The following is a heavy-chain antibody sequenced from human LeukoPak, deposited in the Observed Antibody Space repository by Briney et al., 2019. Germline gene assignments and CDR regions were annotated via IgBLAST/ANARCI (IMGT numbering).Heavy chain of an antibody. J-gene: IGHJ4*02. V-gene: IGHV3-53*01. D-gene: IGHD2-21*02. CDR1: GFSVSNSY. CDR3: ARGTVTAPDY. Sequence: PGGSLRLSCAASGFSVSNSYMSWVRQAPGKGLEWVSFICSGGNTYYADSMNGLFTISRDNTKHSLYHQMDRLSPADTSASYCARGTVTAPDYWGQGTLVTVSS. CDR2: ICSGGNT.